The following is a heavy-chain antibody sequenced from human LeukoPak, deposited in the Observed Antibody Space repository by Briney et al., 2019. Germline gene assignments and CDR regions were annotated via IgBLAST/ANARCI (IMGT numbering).Heavy chain of an antibody. J-gene: IGHJ5*02. Sequence: GASVKLSCKASGGTFSIYAISWVRQAPGQGLEWMGGIIPIFGTANYAKKFQGRVTITTDESTSTAYMELSSLRSEDTAVYYCARGFPTASSRNTWNWFDPWGQGTLVTVSS. D-gene: IGHD4-17*01. V-gene: IGHV1-69*05. CDR2: IIPIFGTA. CDR3: ARGFPTASSRNTWNWFDP. CDR1: GGTFSIYA.